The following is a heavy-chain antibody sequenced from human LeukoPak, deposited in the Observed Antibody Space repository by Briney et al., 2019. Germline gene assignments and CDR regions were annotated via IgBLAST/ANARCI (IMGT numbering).Heavy chain of an antibody. CDR2: INPSGST. CDR1: GYTFTSYY. V-gene: IGHV1-46*01. D-gene: IGHD6-13*01. J-gene: IGHJ4*01. CDR3: GRERLGAVGRGGIDF. Sequence: ASVRVSCKASGYTFTSYYMHWVRLAPGQGPEWLGIINPSGSTVYAQKFQGRVTMTRDPSTGTVYMELSSLRSEDTAVYYCGRERLGAVGRGGIDFWGHGNLVTVSS.